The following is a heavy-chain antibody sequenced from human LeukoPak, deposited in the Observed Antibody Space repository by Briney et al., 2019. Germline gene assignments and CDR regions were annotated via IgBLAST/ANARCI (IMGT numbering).Heavy chain of an antibody. J-gene: IGHJ6*02. CDR1: GGSISSSSYY. CDR2: INHSGST. Sequence: PSETLSLTCTVSGGSISSSSYYWSWIRQPPGKGLEWIGEINHSGSTNYNPSLKSRVTISVDTSKNQFSLKLSSVTAADTAVYYCAGTSTTYGMDVWGQGTTVTVSS. V-gene: IGHV4-39*07. CDR3: AGTSTTYGMDV. D-gene: IGHD4-11*01.